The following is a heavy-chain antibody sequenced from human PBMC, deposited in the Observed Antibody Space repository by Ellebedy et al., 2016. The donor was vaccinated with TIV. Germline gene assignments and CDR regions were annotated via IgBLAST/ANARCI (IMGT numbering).Heavy chain of an antibody. V-gene: IGHV3-23*01. CDR2: ISGNGGRT. J-gene: IGHJ4*02. CDR3: AKGSQWLGRTCFDY. CDR1: GFTFSSYA. Sequence: GESLKISCAASGFTFSSYAMSWVRQAPGKGLEWVSSISGNGGRTDYADSVKGRFTISRDTSNNSLYLQMNSLRAEDTAVYYCAKGSQWLGRTCFDYWGQGTLVTVSS. D-gene: IGHD6-19*01.